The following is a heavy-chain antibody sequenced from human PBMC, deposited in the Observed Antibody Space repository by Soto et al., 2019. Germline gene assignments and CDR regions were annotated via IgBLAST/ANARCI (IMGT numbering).Heavy chain of an antibody. CDR3: ARPAVHSSGFTDY. CDR2: IYYSGST. Sequence: QLQLQESGPGLVKPSETLSLTCTVSGGSISSSSYYWGWIRQPPGKGLEWIGSIYYSGSTYYNPPLKSRVTLSVETSKHQFSLKLSSVTAADTAVYYCARPAVHSSGFTDYWGQGTLVTVSS. CDR1: GGSISSSSYY. D-gene: IGHD6-19*01. J-gene: IGHJ4*02. V-gene: IGHV4-39*01.